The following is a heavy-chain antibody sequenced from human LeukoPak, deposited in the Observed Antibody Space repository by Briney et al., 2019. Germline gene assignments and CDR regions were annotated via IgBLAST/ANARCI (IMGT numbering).Heavy chain of an antibody. CDR3: ARDLARYYYDSSGFGAFDI. J-gene: IGHJ3*02. V-gene: IGHV1-18*01. Sequence: ASVKVSCKASGYTFTSYGISWVRQAPGQGLEWMGWISAYNGNTNYAQKLQGRVTMTTDTSTSTAYMELRSLRSDDTAAYYCARDLARYYYDSSGFGAFDIWGQGTMVTVSS. CDR2: ISAYNGNT. D-gene: IGHD3-22*01. CDR1: GYTFTSYG.